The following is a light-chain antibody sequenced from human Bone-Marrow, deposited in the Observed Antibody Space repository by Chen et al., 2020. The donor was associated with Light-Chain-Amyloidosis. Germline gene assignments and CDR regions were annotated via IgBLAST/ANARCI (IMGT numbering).Light chain of an antibody. J-gene: IGKJ2*01. Sequence: EILMTQSPATLSVSPGARVTLSCRARQSINSDLAWYQQKPGQAPRLLIYRASIRATGIPARFSGSGSGTEFTLNISSLQSEDFAVYYCQQYNNWPPYTFGQGTKLEIK. V-gene: IGKV3-15*01. CDR1: QSINSD. CDR2: RAS. CDR3: QQYNNWPPYT.